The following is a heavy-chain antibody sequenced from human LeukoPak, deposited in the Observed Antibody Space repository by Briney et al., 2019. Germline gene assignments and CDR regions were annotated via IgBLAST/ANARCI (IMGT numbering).Heavy chain of an antibody. CDR1: GFTFSSYG. CDR2: IWYDGSNK. J-gene: IGHJ4*02. CDR3: ARGKYDSSGYYRFDY. D-gene: IGHD3-22*01. Sequence: GRSLRLSCAASGFTFSSYGMHWVRQAPGKGLEWVAVIWYDGSNKYYADSVKGRFTISRDNSKNTLYLQMNSLRAEDTAVYYCARGKYDSSGYYRFDYWGQGTLVTVSS. V-gene: IGHV3-33*01.